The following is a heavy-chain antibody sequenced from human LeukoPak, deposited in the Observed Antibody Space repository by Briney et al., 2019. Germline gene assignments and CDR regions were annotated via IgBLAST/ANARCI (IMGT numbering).Heavy chain of an antibody. J-gene: IGHJ3*01. CDR1: GGSFSGYY. CDR3: ARGPVLL. CDR2: INHSGST. D-gene: IGHD2-8*02. Sequence: SGTLSLTCAVYGGSFSGYYWSWIRQPPGKGLEWIGEINHSGSTNYNPSLKSRVTISVDTSKNQFSLKLSSVTAADTAVYYCARGPVLLWGQGTMVTVSS. V-gene: IGHV4-34*01.